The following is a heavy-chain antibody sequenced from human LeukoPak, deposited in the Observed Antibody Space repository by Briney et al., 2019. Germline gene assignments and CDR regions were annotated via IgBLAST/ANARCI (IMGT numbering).Heavy chain of an antibody. CDR2: ISSSGSTI. Sequence: GGSLRLSCAASGFTFSDYYMSWIRQAPGKGLEWVSYISSSGSTIYYADSVKGRFTISRDNAKNSLYLQMNSLRAEDMALYYRAKAPGYYYDSSNYFDSWGQGTLVTVSS. CDR3: AKAPGYYYDSSNYFDS. J-gene: IGHJ4*02. CDR1: GFTFSDYY. V-gene: IGHV3-11*01. D-gene: IGHD3-22*01.